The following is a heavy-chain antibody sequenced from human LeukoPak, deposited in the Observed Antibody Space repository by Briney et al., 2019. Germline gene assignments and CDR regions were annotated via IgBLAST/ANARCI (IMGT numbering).Heavy chain of an antibody. Sequence: SETLSLPCTVSGDSISSYHWSWMRQPAGKGLEWIRRIYTSGSTNYNPSLKSRVTMSVATSKNQFSLKLSSVTAADTAVYYCARVYYDSSGYYCFDYWGQGTLVTVSS. D-gene: IGHD3-22*01. CDR2: IYTSGST. CDR3: ARVYYDSSGYYCFDY. V-gene: IGHV4-4*07. J-gene: IGHJ4*02. CDR1: GDSISSYH.